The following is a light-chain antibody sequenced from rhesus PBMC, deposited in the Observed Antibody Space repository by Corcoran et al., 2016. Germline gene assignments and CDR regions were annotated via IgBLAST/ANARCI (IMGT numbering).Light chain of an antibody. CDR3: LQTNVFPRT. J-gene: IGKJ1*01. Sequence: DIVLTQSPSSLAVSLGQRATVTCRASESVTVFGKNLIHWYQQKPGQPPKLLLHETSKRDHGVPARFNSSWSGAAFTLTIKPVEADDGATYYCLQTNVFPRTFGQGTKVEF. CDR1: ESVTVFGKNL. CDR2: ETS. V-gene: IGKV7-13*01.